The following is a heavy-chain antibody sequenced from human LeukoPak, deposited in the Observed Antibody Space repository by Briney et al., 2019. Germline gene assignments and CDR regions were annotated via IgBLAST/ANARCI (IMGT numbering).Heavy chain of an antibody. CDR1: GYSISSGYY. CDR3: AREAYIAAAGTPFET. V-gene: IGHV4-38-2*02. CDR2: IYHSGST. Sequence: PSETLSLTCTVSGYSISSGYYWGWIRQPPGKGLEWIGSIYHSGSTYYNPSLKSRVTISVDTSKNQFSLKLSSVTAADTAVYYCAREAYIAAAGTPFETWGQGTLVTVSS. D-gene: IGHD6-13*01. J-gene: IGHJ5*02.